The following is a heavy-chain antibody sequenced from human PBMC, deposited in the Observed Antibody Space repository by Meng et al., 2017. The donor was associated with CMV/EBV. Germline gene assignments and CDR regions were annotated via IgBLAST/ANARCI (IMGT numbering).Heavy chain of an antibody. V-gene: IGHV4-59*01. CDR1: GGSISSYY. CDR2: IYYSGST. Sequence: SETLSLTCTVSGGSISSYYWSWIRQPPGKGLEWIGYIYYSGSTNYNPSLKSRVTISVDTSKNQFSLKLSSVTAADTAVYCCARQRLLSHFDYWGQGTLVTVSS. CDR3: ARQRLLSHFDY. D-gene: IGHD3-3*01. J-gene: IGHJ4*02.